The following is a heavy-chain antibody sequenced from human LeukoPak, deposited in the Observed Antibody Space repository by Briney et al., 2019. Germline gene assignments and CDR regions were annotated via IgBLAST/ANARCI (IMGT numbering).Heavy chain of an antibody. Sequence: PGGSLRLSCAASGFTFSSYWMSWGRQAPGKGLEWVADINQDGSEKSYVDSVKGRFTISRDNAKNSLYLQMNSLRAEDTAVYYCARASASYSAYDDYWGQGTLVTVSS. CDR3: ARASASYSAYDDY. D-gene: IGHD5-12*01. CDR2: INQDGSEK. CDR1: GFTFSSYW. J-gene: IGHJ4*02. V-gene: IGHV3-7*01.